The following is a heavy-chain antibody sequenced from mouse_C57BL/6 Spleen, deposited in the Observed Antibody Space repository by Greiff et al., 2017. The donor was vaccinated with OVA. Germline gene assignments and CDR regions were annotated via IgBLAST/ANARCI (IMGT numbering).Heavy chain of an antibody. CDR1: GYAFSSYW. Sequence: VQLQQSGAELVKPGASVKISCKASGYAFSSYWMNWVKQRPGKGLEWIGQIYPGDGDTNYNGKFKGKATLTADKSSSTAYMQLSSQTSEDSAVYFCARDDGYSWYFDGWGTGTTVTVSS. CDR3: ARDDGYSWYFDG. CDR2: IYPGDGDT. D-gene: IGHD2-3*01. J-gene: IGHJ1*03. V-gene: IGHV1-80*01.